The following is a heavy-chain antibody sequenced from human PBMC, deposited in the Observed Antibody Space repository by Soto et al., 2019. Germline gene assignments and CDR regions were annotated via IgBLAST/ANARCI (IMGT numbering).Heavy chain of an antibody. V-gene: IGHV3-73*01. CDR3: TRQHRLSYYYYMDV. CDR1: GFTFSGSA. D-gene: IGHD3-10*01. CDR2: IRSKANSYAT. Sequence: GGAPRLSRAAPGFTFSGSAIHWVRPAFGEGLEWVGRIRSKANSYATAYAASVKGRFTISRDDSKNTAYLQMNSLKTEDTAVYYCTRQHRLSYYYYMDVWGKGTTVTVSS. J-gene: IGHJ6*03.